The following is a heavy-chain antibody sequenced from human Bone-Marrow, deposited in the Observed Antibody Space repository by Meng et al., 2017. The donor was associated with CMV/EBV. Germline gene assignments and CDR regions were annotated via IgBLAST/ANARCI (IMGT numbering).Heavy chain of an antibody. D-gene: IGHD2-21*02. V-gene: IGHV4-34*01. CDR3: ARGREHIVVVTAIPQFDY. J-gene: IGHJ4*02. CDR2: INQSGST. Sequence: VTLQRRGAGLWNPYYTLSLPSAVLSGSFSGYHWSWIRQPPRKGLEWIGEINQSGSTNYNPSLKSRVTISVDTSKNQFPLKLSSVTAADTAVYYCARGREHIVVVTAIPQFDYWGQGTLVTVSS. CDR1: SGSFSGYH.